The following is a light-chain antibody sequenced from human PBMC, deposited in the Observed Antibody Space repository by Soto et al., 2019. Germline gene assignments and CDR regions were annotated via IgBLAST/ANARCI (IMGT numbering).Light chain of an antibody. J-gene: IGKJ5*01. CDR1: QSVSTSY. CDR2: GAS. Sequence: EVVLTQSPGTLSLSPGERATLSCRASQSVSTSYFAWYRQKPGQAPGLLIYGASSRATGLPDRFSGSGSGTDFSLTISRLEPEDFAVYYCQQYHKSPITFGQGTRLEIK. CDR3: QQYHKSPIT. V-gene: IGKV3-20*01.